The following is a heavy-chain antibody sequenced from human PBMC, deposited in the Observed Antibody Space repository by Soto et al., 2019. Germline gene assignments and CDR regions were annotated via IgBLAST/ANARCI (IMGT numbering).Heavy chain of an antibody. CDR2: IYYSGST. V-gene: IGHV4-31*03. Sequence: SSETLSLTCTVSGGSISSGGYYWSWIRQHPGKGLEWIGYIYYSGSTYYNPSLKSRVTISVDTSKNQFSLKLSSVTAADTAVYYCARFAPGGGSCYLCWFDPWGQGTLVTVSS. J-gene: IGHJ5*02. CDR1: GGSISSGGYY. CDR3: ARFAPGGGSCYLCWFDP. D-gene: IGHD2-15*01.